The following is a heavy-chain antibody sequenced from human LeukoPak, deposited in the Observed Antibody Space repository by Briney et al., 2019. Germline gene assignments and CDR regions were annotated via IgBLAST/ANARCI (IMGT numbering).Heavy chain of an antibody. V-gene: IGHV3-21*01. CDR3: ARDLYDSSGYYFSPNPLGY. CDR1: GFTFSSYS. J-gene: IGHJ4*02. D-gene: IGHD3-22*01. Sequence: GGSLRLSCAASGFTFSSYSMNWVRQAPGKGLEWVSSISSSSSYIYYADSVKGRFTTSRDNAKNSLYLQMNSLRAEDTAVYYCARDLYDSSGYYFSPNPLGYWGQGTLVTVSS. CDR2: ISSSSSYI.